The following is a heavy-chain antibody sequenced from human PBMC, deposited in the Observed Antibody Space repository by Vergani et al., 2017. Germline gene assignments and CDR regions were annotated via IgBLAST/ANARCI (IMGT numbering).Heavy chain of an antibody. V-gene: IGHV3-48*01. J-gene: IGHJ4*02. CDR2: ISSSSSTI. CDR1: GFTFSSYS. Sequence: EVQLLESGGGLAQPGGSLRLSCAASGFTFSSYSMNWVRQAPGKGLEWVSYISSSSSTIYYADSVKGRFTISRDNAKNSLYLQMNSLRAEDTAVYYCTKGSRGYTGYFFDYWGQGTLATVSS. CDR3: TKGSRGYTGYFFDY. D-gene: IGHD5-12*01.